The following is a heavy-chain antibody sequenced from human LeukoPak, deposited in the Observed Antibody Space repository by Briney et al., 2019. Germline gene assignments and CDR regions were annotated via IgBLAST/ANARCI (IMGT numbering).Heavy chain of an antibody. CDR3: ARPIRFKNWFDP. J-gene: IGHJ5*02. Sequence: SETLSLTCAVYGGSFSGYYWSWIRQPPGKGLEWIGEINHGGSTNYNPSLKSRVTMSVDTSKNQFSLKLSSVTAADTAVYYCARPIRFKNWFDPWGQGTLVTVSS. V-gene: IGHV4-34*01. D-gene: IGHD3-3*01. CDR2: INHGGST. CDR1: GGSFSGYY.